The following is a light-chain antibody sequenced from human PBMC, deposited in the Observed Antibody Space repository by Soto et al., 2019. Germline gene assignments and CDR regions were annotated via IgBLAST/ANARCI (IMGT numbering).Light chain of an antibody. V-gene: IGKV2-28*01. CDR3: MQPLQSWT. CDR1: QSLLHSNGYNY. CDR2: LGS. Sequence: VLTQSPLSLPVTPGEPASISCRSSQSLLHSNGYNYLDWYLQKPGPSPQLLIYLGSNRASGVPDRFSGSGAGTDFTLKISRVEAEDVGVYYCMQPLQSWTFGPVTKVDIK. J-gene: IGKJ1*01.